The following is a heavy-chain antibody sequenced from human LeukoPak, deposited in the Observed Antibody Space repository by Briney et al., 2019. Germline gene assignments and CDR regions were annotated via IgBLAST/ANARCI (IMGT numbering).Heavy chain of an antibody. J-gene: IGHJ4*02. D-gene: IGHD6-13*01. CDR3: ARTLAGPDYFDY. V-gene: IGHV1-69*06. Sequence: GSSVKVSCKASGGTFSSYAISWVRQAPGQGLEWMGGIIPIFGTANYAQEFQGRVTITADKSTSTAYMELSSPRSEDTAVYYCARTLAGPDYFDYWSQGTLVTVSS. CDR2: IIPIFGTA. CDR1: GGTFSSYA.